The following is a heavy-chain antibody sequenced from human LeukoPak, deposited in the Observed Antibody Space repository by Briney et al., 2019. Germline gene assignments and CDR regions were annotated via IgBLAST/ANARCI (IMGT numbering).Heavy chain of an antibody. Sequence: SGGSLRLSCAASGFTFSSYAMHWVRQAPGKGLEWVAVISYDGSNKYYADSVKGRFTISGDNSKNTLYLQMNSLRAEDTAVYYCAREFGDVVTASSHPGDFDYWGQGTLVTVSS. CDR3: AREFGDVVTASSHPGDFDY. CDR1: GFTFSSYA. V-gene: IGHV3-30*01. CDR2: ISYDGSNK. J-gene: IGHJ4*02. D-gene: IGHD2-21*02.